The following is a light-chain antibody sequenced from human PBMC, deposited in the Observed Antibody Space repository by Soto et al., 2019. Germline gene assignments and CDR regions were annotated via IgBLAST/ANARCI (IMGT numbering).Light chain of an antibody. CDR3: QHYNSYSEA. CDR2: KAS. V-gene: IGKV1-5*03. CDR1: QSISSW. J-gene: IGKJ1*01. Sequence: ASVGDRVTIPCRASQSISSWLAWYQQKPGKAPKLLIYKASSLESGVPSRFSGSGSGTEFTLTISSLQPDDFATYYCQHYNSYSEAFGQGTKVDIK.